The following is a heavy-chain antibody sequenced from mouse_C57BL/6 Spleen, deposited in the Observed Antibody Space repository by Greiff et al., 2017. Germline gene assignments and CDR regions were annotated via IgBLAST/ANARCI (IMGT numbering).Heavy chain of an antibody. D-gene: IGHD1-1*01. CDR3: ASPYYYGSHDFDY. V-gene: IGHV1-80*01. CDR1: GYAFSSYW. CDR2: IYPGDGDT. Sequence: QVQLQQSGAELVKPGASVKISCKASGYAFSSYWMNWVKQRPGKGLEWIGQIYPGDGDTNYNGKFKGKATLTADKSSSTAYMQLSSLTSEDSAVYFCASPYYYGSHDFDYWGQGTTLTVSS. J-gene: IGHJ2*01.